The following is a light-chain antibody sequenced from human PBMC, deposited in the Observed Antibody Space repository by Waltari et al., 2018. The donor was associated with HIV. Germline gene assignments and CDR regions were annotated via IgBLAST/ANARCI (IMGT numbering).Light chain of an antibody. CDR2: YDT. CDR1: NIERKS. V-gene: IGLV3-21*04. CDR3: QVWDSATDHVL. Sequence: SSRLTQPPSVSVAPGETATITCGAINIERKSVPWYQQKGGQAPVVVMSYDTDRPAGIAERFSGFNSGHSATLIISRVGAGDEADYYCQVWDSATDHVLFGGGTRLTVL. J-gene: IGLJ2*01.